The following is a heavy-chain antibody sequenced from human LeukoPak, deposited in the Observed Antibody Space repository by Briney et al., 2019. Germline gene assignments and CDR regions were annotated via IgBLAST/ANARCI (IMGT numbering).Heavy chain of an antibody. D-gene: IGHD4-23*01. V-gene: IGHV3-66*02. CDR2: IYSGGST. CDR3: ARDRSDYGGNSGDY. Sequence: QAGGSLRLSCAASGFTVCSNYMSWVRQAPGKGLEWVSVIYSGGSTYYADSVKGRFTISRDNSKNTLYLQMSSLRAEDTAVYYCARDRSDYGGNSGDYWGQGTLVTVSS. CDR1: GFTVCSNY. J-gene: IGHJ4*02.